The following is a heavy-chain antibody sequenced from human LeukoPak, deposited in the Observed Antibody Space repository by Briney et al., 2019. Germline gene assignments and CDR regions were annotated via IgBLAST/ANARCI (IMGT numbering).Heavy chain of an antibody. CDR3: ARDQSQGYYYDSSGYYSSSFAEYFQH. J-gene: IGHJ1*01. CDR1: GFTFSSYW. Sequence: GGSLRLSCAASGFTFSSYWMSWVRQAPGKGLEWVANIKQDGSEKYYVDSVKSRFTISRDNAKNSLYLQMNSLRAEDTAVYYCARDQSQGYYYDSSGYYSSSFAEYFQHWGQGTLVTVSS. CDR2: IKQDGSEK. V-gene: IGHV3-7*01. D-gene: IGHD3-22*01.